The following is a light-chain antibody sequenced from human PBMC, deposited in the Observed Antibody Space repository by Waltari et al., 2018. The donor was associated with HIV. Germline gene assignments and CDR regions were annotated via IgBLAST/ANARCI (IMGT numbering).Light chain of an antibody. V-gene: IGKV4-1*01. J-gene: IGKJ1*01. CDR1: QRGFSTSNKKSY. Sequence: DVVMTKYPDALMGSLGERVTINCKSSQRGFSTSNKKSYLAWYQQRPGQTPNLLVYWASTRVTGVPDRFSGSGSGTDFTLTISNLQAEDAAIYYCQQYYITPPTFGQGTKVEI. CDR2: WAS. CDR3: QQYYITPPT.